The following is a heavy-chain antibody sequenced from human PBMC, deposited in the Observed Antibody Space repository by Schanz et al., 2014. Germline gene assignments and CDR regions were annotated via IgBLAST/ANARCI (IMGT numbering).Heavy chain of an antibody. CDR2: IKISGDV. J-gene: IGHJ4*02. CDR1: GFSFSDYS. Sequence: EVQLVESGGGLAQSGGSLRLSCAASGFSFSDYSMNWVRQAPGKGLEWISYIKISGDVFYTDSVKGRFTISRDNAKSSLYLQMSSLRDEDTAIYYCVRDYNWGFDNWGQGTLVTVSS. CDR3: VRDYNWGFDN. D-gene: IGHD7-27*01. V-gene: IGHV3-48*02.